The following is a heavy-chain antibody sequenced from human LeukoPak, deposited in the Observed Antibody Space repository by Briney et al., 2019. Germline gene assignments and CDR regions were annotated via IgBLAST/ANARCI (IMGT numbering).Heavy chain of an antibody. CDR3: TRVGQSYSTSGQALDH. Sequence: GGSLRLSCAASGFTFSNYEMNWVRQAPGKGLEWVSYISSSGTSIYYADSVKGRFTISRDNAKNSLYLQINSLRAEDTAVYYCTRVGQSYSTSGQALDHWGQGTLVTVSS. CDR2: ISSSGTSI. J-gene: IGHJ4*02. CDR1: GFTFSNYE. V-gene: IGHV3-48*03. D-gene: IGHD2-8*01.